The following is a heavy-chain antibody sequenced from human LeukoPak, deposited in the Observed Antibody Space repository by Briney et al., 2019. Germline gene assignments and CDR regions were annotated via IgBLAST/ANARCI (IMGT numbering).Heavy chain of an antibody. V-gene: IGHV3-66*01. J-gene: IGHJ3*02. CDR1: GFTVSSNY. CDR3: ARVRTGWAFAFDI. CDR2: IYSGGST. Sequence: GGSLRLSCAASGFTVSSNYMSWVRQAPGKGLEWVSVIYSGGSTYYADSVKGRFTISRDNSKNTLYLQMNSLRAEDTAVYYCARVRTGWAFAFDIWGQGTMVTVSS. D-gene: IGHD3-10*01.